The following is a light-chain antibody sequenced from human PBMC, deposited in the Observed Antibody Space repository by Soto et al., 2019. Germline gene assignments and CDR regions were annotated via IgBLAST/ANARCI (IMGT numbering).Light chain of an antibody. CDR2: EVS. J-gene: IGLJ2*01. CDR1: SNDVGGYSY. CDR3: SSYTSGITYVI. V-gene: IGLV2-14*01. Sequence: QSVLTQPASVSGSPGQSITISCTGTSNDVGGYSYVSWYQQVPGKAPKLMIYEVSNRPSGVSNRFSGSKSGNTAPLTISGLQAEDEADYYCSSYTSGITYVIFGGGTKLTVL.